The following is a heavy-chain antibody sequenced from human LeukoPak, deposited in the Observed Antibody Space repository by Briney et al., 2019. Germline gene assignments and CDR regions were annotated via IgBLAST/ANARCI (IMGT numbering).Heavy chain of an antibody. CDR3: ARYYDIAAFDI. CDR1: GGSISSSSYY. CDR2: IYYSGST. V-gene: IGHV4-39*07. D-gene: IGHD3-22*01. J-gene: IGHJ3*02. Sequence: SETLSLTCTVSGGSISSSSYYWGWLRQPPGKGLEWLGSIYYSGSTYYNPSLKSRVTISVDTSKNQFSLKLSSVTAADTAVYYCARYYDIAAFDIWGQGTVVTVSS.